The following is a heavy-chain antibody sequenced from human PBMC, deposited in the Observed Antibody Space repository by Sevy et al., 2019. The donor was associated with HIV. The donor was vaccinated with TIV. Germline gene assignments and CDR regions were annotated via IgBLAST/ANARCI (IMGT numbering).Heavy chain of an antibody. D-gene: IGHD1-26*01. CDR1: GGSISSLNYY. CDR2: ISYSGRT. J-gene: IGHJ3*01. Sequence: SETLSLTCAVSGGSISSLNYYWTWIRQHPGKGLEWIGYISYSGRTNYNPSLKGRLTISLDTSKNQFSLSLSSVTAADTALFYCARANAYLTSDAFDLWGQGTMVTVSS. V-gene: IGHV4-31*11. CDR3: ARANAYLTSDAFDL.